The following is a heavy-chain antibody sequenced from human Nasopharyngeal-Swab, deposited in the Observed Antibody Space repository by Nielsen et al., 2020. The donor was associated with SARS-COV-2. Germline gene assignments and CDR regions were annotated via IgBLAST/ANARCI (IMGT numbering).Heavy chain of an antibody. J-gene: IGHJ6*02. CDR3: AKDLAARPWDNYDIS. D-gene: IGHD6-6*01. Sequence: WIRQPPGQGLEWVSVIYSGGSSTYYADSVKGRFTISRDNSKNTPYLQMNSLRAEDTAVYYCAKDLAARPWDNYDISWGQGTTVTVSS. CDR2: IYSGGSST. V-gene: IGHV3-23*03.